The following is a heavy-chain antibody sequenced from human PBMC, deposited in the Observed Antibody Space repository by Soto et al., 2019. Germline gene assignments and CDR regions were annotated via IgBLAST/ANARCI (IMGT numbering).Heavy chain of an antibody. V-gene: IGHV4-38-2*02. Sequence: SETLSLTGSVSGFAISRGYYWSWFRQPPGKGLEWIGSIYPSVSSYHNPSLATRLRLSIDTSKNQFTLNLTSVTAADTALYFCAREKVGTTFFDNWGQGIQVTVSS. CDR3: AREKVGTTFFDN. CDR1: GFAISRGYY. J-gene: IGHJ4*02. D-gene: IGHD1-1*01. CDR2: IYPSVSS.